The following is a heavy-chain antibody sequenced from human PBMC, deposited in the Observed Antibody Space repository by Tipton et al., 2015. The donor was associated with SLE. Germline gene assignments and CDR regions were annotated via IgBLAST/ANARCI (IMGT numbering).Heavy chain of an antibody. CDR1: GITFSIYA. CDR3: AGVLTTDLES. D-gene: IGHD4-17*01. Sequence: SLRLSCAASGITFSIYAMHWVRQAPGKGLEWVAVISHDGSNEYYADSVKGRFTISRDNSKNTLYPQMNSLRAEDTAVYYCAGVLTTDLESWGQGTLVTVSS. V-gene: IGHV3-30*04. J-gene: IGHJ4*02. CDR2: ISHDGSNE.